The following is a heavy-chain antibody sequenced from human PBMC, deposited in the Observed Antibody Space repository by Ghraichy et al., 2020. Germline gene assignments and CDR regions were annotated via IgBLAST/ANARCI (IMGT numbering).Heavy chain of an antibody. CDR3: GLVDTAMDLTP. D-gene: IGHD5-18*01. Sequence: ASVKVSCKASGYTFTSYGISWVRQAPGQGLEWMGWISAYNGNTNYAQKLQGRVTMTTDTSTSTAYMELRSLRSDDTAVYYCGLVDTAMDLTPWGQGTMVTVSS. V-gene: IGHV1-18*01. CDR2: ISAYNGNT. J-gene: IGHJ3*01. CDR1: GYTFTSYG.